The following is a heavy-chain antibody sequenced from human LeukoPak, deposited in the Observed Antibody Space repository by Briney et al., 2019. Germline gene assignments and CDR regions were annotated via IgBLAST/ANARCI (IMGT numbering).Heavy chain of an antibody. CDR3: ARVNRGYYFDY. CDR1: GGSFSGYY. Sequence: SETLSLTCAVYGGSFSGYYWSWIRQPPGKGLEWIGEINHSGSTNYNPSLKSRVTISVDTSKNQFSLKLSSVTAADTAVYYCARVNRGYYFDYWGQGTLVTVSS. D-gene: IGHD2/OR15-2a*01. J-gene: IGHJ4*02. CDR2: INHSGST. V-gene: IGHV4-34*01.